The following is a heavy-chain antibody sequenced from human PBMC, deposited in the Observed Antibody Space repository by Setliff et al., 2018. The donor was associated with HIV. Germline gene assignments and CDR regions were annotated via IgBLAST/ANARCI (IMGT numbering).Heavy chain of an antibody. CDR3: AKASYIVVVVAAQGDAFDI. CDR1: GESFSGYY. J-gene: IGHJ3*02. Sequence: PSETLSLTCAVYGESFSGYYWSWMRQPPGKGLEWIGEINHSGSTNYNPTLESRVTISVDTSKNQFSLKVNSVTAADTAVYYCAKASYIVVVVAAQGDAFDIWGQGTMVTVSS. V-gene: IGHV4-34*01. D-gene: IGHD2-15*01. CDR2: INHSGST.